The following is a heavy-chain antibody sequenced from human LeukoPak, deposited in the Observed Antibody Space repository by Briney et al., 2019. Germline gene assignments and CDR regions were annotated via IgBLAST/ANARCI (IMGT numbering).Heavy chain of an antibody. D-gene: IGHD4-23*01. CDR2: IPYDGSNK. V-gene: IGHV3-30*13. Sequence: GGSLRLSCAASGFTFSSYWMHWVRQAPGKGLEWVAVIPYDGSNKYYADSVKGRFTISRENSKNRLYLQTNSLRAEDTAVYYCARAEGYGGELDSWGQGTLVTVSS. J-gene: IGHJ4*02. CDR1: GFTFSSYW. CDR3: ARAEGYGGELDS.